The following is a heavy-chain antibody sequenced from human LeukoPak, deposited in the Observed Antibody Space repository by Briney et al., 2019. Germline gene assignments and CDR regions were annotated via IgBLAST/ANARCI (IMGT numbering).Heavy chain of an antibody. CDR1: GFTFSSYA. CDR3: ARDPKWGGYYGSGTYFDY. Sequence: PGGSLRLSCAASGFTFSSYAMHWVRHTPGKGLEWVAFISYDGSNKYYADSVKGRFTISRDNSKNTLYLQMNSLRAEDTAVYSCARDPKWGGYYGSGTYFDYWGQGTLVTVSS. V-gene: IGHV3-30*04. CDR2: ISYDGSNK. D-gene: IGHD3-10*01. J-gene: IGHJ4*02.